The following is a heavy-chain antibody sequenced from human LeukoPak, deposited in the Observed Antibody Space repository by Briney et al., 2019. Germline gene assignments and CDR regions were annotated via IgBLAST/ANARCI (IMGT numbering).Heavy chain of an antibody. CDR3: ARSTNGAAAVFDY. Sequence: GESLKISCKGSGYSFTSYWVGCVRQMPGKGLEWIGIIYPGNSDTRYSPSFQGQVTISADKSISTAYPQWSSLKASDTAMYYCARSTNGAAAVFDYWGQGTLVTVSS. J-gene: IGHJ4*02. CDR2: IYPGNSDT. CDR1: GYSFTSYW. V-gene: IGHV5-51*01. D-gene: IGHD6-13*01.